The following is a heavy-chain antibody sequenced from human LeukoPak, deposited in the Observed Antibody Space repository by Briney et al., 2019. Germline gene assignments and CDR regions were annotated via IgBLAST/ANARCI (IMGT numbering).Heavy chain of an antibody. D-gene: IGHD4-23*01. CDR3: ARGDYGGLYYYYYYMDV. J-gene: IGHJ6*03. CDR2: MNPNSGNT. CDR1: GYTFTSYD. V-gene: IGHV1-8*03. Sequence: ASVKVSCKASGYTFTSYDINWVRQATGQGLEWMGWMNPNSGNTGYAQKFQGRVTITRNTSISTAYMELSSLRSEDTAVYYCARGDYGGLYYYYYYMDVWGKGTTVTVSS.